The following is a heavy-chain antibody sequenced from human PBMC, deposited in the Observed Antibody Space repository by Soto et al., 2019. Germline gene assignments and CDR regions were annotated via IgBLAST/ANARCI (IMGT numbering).Heavy chain of an antibody. CDR3: ARVDGVLTGYYDFDY. CDR2: IFYTGST. J-gene: IGHJ4*02. Sequence: QVQLQESGPGLVKPSQTLSLTCTVSGGSISSGGYSWSWIRQHPGKGLEWIGYIFYTGSTYYSPSLKSRVTISIDPSKNQFSLKLSSVTAADTAVYYCARVDGVLTGYYDFDYWGQGTLVTVSS. V-gene: IGHV4-31*03. D-gene: IGHD3-9*01. CDR1: GGSISSGGYS.